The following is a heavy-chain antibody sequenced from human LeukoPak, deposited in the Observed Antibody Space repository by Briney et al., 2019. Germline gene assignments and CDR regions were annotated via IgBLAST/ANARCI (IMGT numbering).Heavy chain of an antibody. CDR1: GFTFSSYS. J-gene: IGHJ4*02. CDR2: ISSSSSYI. V-gene: IGHV3-21*01. CDR3: AKEWITMVRGVIISAFDY. D-gene: IGHD3-10*01. Sequence: GGSLRLSCAASGFTFSSYSMNWVRQAPGKGLEWVSSISSSSSYIYYADSVKGRFTISRDNAKNSLYLQMNSLRAEDTAVYYCAKEWITMVRGVIISAFDYWGQGTLVTVSS.